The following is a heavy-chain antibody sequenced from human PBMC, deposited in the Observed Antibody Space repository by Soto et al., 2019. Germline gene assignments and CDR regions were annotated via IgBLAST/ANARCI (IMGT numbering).Heavy chain of an antibody. CDR2: ISPYTGNT. D-gene: IGHD3-16*01. V-gene: IGHV1-18*01. J-gene: IGHJ6*02. CDR3: VLVDNYVTPTPQDV. Sequence: QVQLVQSGDEVKKPGASVKVSCKASGYIFVNYGIAWVRQAPGQGLEWMGWISPYTGNTHSATKVQGRLTMTTDTSTSTAYMYLGSLTSDDTAVYYCVLVDNYVTPTPQDVWGQGTTVTVCS. CDR1: GYIFVNYG.